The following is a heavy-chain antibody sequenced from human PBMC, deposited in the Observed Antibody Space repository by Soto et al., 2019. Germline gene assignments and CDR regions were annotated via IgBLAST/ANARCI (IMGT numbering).Heavy chain of an antibody. D-gene: IGHD3-22*01. CDR1: GYTFTSYG. Sequence: QVQLVQSGAEVKKPGASVKVSCKASGYTFTSYGISWVRQAPGQGLEWMGWISAYHGNTSYVQKLQGRVTMTTDTSTSTVNMELRSLRSDDTDVYYCARVKANYYDSSGWGWFDPWGQGTLVTVSS. V-gene: IGHV1-18*01. CDR2: ISAYHGNT. CDR3: ARVKANYYDSSGWGWFDP. J-gene: IGHJ5*02.